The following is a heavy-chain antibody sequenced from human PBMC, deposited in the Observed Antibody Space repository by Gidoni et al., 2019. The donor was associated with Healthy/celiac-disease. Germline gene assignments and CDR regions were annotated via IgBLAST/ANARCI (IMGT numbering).Heavy chain of an antibody. CDR1: GFSLSTSGMC. D-gene: IGHD6-13*01. J-gene: IGHJ4*02. CDR2: IDWDDDK. CDR3: ARSSSSWSRHDY. Sequence: QVTLRESGPALVKPTQTLTLTCTFSGFSLSTSGMCVSWIRQPPGKALEWLALIDWDDDKYYSTSLKTRPTISKDTSKNQVVLTMTNMDPVDTATYYCARSSSSWSRHDYWGQGTLVTVSS. V-gene: IGHV2-70*01.